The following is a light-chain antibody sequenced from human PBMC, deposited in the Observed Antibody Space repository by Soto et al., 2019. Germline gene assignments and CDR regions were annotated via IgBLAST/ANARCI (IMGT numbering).Light chain of an antibody. J-gene: IGKJ1*01. Sequence: EIVLTQSPGTLSLSPWEIATLSCRASQSVSSNYITWYQQKPGQAPRRLIFGASSRATGIPDRFSGSGSGTDFTLTISRLEPEDFAVYYCQQYGSSPSTFGQGTKVDIK. CDR3: QQYGSSPST. CDR2: GAS. V-gene: IGKV3-20*01. CDR1: QSVSSNY.